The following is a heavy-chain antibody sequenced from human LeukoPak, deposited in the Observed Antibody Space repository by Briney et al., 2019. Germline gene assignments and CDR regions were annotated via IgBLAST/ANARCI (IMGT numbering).Heavy chain of an antibody. Sequence: PSGTLSLTCTVSGGSISSGDYYWSWIRQPPGKGLEWIGYIYYSGSTYYNPSLKSRVTISVDTSKNQFSLKLSSVTAADTAVYYCARDHVGYYYYGMDVWGQGTTVTVSS. CDR3: ARDHVGYYYYGMDV. CDR2: IYYSGST. CDR1: GGSISSGDYY. D-gene: IGHD1-26*01. V-gene: IGHV4-30-4*01. J-gene: IGHJ6*02.